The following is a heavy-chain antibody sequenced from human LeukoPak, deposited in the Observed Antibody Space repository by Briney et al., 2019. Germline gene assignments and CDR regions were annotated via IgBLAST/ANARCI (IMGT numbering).Heavy chain of an antibody. J-gene: IGHJ4*02. CDR2: IQYDGSNK. CDR1: GFTFSSYA. Sequence: GGCLRLACAASGFTFSSYAMHWVRQAPGKGLGWVAFIQYDGSNKYYADSVKGRFTISRDNSKNTLYLQMNSLRAEDTAVYYCANLSGDYADYWGQGPLVTVSS. CDR3: ANLSGDYADY. V-gene: IGHV3-30*02. D-gene: IGHD4-17*01.